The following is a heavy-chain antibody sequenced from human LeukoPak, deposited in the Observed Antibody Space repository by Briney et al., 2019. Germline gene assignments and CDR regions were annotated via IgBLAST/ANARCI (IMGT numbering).Heavy chain of an antibody. CDR3: ARWGYSSSSDY. V-gene: IGHV4-59*01. D-gene: IGHD6-6*01. Sequence: SETLSLTCTVSGGSISSYYWSWIRQPPGKGLEWIGYIYYSGSTNYNPSLKSRVTISVDTSKNQFSLNLSSVTAADTAVYYCARWGYSSSSDYWGQGTLVTVSS. CDR1: GGSISSYY. J-gene: IGHJ4*02. CDR2: IYYSGST.